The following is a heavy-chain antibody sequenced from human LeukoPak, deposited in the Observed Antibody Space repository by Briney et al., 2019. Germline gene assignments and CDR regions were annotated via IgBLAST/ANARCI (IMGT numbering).Heavy chain of an antibody. CDR3: ASMRYYYYYYMDV. CDR2: IYSGGST. V-gene: IGHV3-66*02. Sequence: RPGGSLRLSCAASGFTVSSNYMSWVRQAPGKGLEWVSVIYSGGSTYYADSVKGRFTISRDNSKNTLYLQMNSLRAEDTAVYYCASMRYYYYYYMDVWGKGTTVTVSS. J-gene: IGHJ6*03. CDR1: GFTVSSNY. D-gene: IGHD2-2*01.